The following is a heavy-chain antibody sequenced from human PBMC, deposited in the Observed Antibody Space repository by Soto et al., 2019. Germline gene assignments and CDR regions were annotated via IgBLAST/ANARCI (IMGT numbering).Heavy chain of an antibody. CDR3: AREGQPAAGTTPHN. D-gene: IGHD6-13*01. Sequence: PGGSLRLSCAASGFNFSSYAMHWVRQAPGKGLEWVAVISYDGGEKYYADSVKGRFTISRDNSKNTLYVEMNSLSAEDAAVYYCAREGQPAAGTTPHNWGRGTLVTVSS. CDR1: GFNFSSYA. J-gene: IGHJ4*02. V-gene: IGHV3-30*04. CDR2: ISYDGGEK.